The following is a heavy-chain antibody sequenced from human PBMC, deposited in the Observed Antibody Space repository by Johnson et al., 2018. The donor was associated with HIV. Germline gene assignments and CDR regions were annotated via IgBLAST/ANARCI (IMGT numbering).Heavy chain of an antibody. J-gene: IGHJ3*02. D-gene: IGHD7-27*01. CDR1: GFTFSNAW. CDR2: IKSKTDGGTT. Sequence: VQLLESGGGLVKPGGSLRLSCAASGFTFSNAWMSWVRQAPGKGLEWVGRIKSKTDGGTTDYAAPVKGRFTISRDDSKNTLYLQMNSLKTEDTAVYYCTLGVGTLMDDAFDIWGQGTMVTVSS. V-gene: IGHV3-15*01. CDR3: TLGVGTLMDDAFDI.